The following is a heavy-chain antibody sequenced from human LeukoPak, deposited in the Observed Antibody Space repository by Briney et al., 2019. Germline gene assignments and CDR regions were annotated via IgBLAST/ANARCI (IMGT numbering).Heavy chain of an antibody. V-gene: IGHV1-18*01. CDR2: ISSLNGNT. D-gene: IGHD3-16*01. Sequence: GASVKVSCKLSGYVFTELPIHWVRQAPGQGLEWMGWISSLNGNTDCAQNLQGRVAMTTDTSTSTAYMELTSLRSDDTAVYYCARGIYGDYWGQGTLVTVSS. J-gene: IGHJ4*02. CDR3: ARGIYGDY. CDR1: GYVFTELP.